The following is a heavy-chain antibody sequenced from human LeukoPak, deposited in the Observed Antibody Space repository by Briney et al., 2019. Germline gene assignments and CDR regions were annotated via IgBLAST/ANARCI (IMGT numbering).Heavy chain of an antibody. Sequence: GGSLRLSCAASGFTFSSYAMSWVRQAPGKGLEWVSAISGSGGSTYYADSVKGRFTISRDNSKNTLYLQMNSLRAEDTAVYYCARGVITIFGVVIIDYYGMDVWGQGTTVTVSS. CDR1: GFTFSSYA. D-gene: IGHD3-3*01. J-gene: IGHJ6*02. V-gene: IGHV3-23*01. CDR2: ISGSGGST. CDR3: ARGVITIFGVVIIDYYGMDV.